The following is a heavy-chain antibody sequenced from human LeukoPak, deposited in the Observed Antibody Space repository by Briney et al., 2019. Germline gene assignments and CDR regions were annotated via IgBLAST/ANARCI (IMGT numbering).Heavy chain of an antibody. V-gene: IGHV4-59*01. CDR2: AHYSGST. CDR1: GGSISSYY. CDR3: ARDLSGSYYHD. Sequence: SETLSLTCTVSGGSISSYYWSWIRQPAGKGLEWIGYAHYSGSTNYNPSLESRVTISVDTSNNQFSLKLSSVTAADTAVYFCARDLSGSYYHDWGQGTLVTVSS. J-gene: IGHJ4*02. D-gene: IGHD1-26*01.